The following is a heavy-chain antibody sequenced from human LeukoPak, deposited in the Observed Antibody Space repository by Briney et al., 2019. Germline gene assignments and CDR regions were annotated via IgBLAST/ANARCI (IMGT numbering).Heavy chain of an antibody. CDR3: ARISPERGYSYGPLDNYFDY. D-gene: IGHD5-18*01. Sequence: QPGRSLRLSCAASGFTFSSYAMHWVRQAPGKGLEWVANINQDGGETYYVDSVKGRFTISRDNAKNSLYLQMNSLRAEDTAVYYCARISPERGYSYGPLDNYFDYWGQGTLVTVSS. V-gene: IGHV3-7*01. CDR1: GFTFSSYA. CDR2: INQDGGET. J-gene: IGHJ4*02.